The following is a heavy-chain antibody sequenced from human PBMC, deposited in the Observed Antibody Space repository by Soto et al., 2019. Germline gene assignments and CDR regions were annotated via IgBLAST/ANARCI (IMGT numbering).Heavy chain of an antibody. Sequence: TLSRPGTVAGGSISGGHYYWSWIRQPPGKGLEWIGYIYYSGSTYYNQSLKSRVTISVDTSKNQFSLKLSSVTAADTAVYYCARDGSGSYIGYYYYSYGMDVWHQGTTFPVSS. V-gene: IGHV4-30-4*01. CDR2: IYYSGST. CDR1: GGSISGGHYY. D-gene: IGHD3-10*01. CDR3: ARDGSGSYIGYYYYSYGMDV. J-gene: IGHJ6*02.